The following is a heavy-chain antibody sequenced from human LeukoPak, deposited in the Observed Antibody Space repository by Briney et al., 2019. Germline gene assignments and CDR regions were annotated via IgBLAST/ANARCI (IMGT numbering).Heavy chain of an antibody. V-gene: IGHV4-59*01. Sequence: SETLSLTCTVSGGSISSFYWSWIRQLPGKGLEWIGYIYYSGSTNYNPSLKSRVTISVDTSKNQFSLKLSSVTAADTAVYYCARHGTSGTNLNWFDPWSQGTLVTVSS. CDR3: ARHGTSGTNLNWFDP. CDR2: IYYSGST. CDR1: GGSISSFY. J-gene: IGHJ5*02. D-gene: IGHD1-1*01.